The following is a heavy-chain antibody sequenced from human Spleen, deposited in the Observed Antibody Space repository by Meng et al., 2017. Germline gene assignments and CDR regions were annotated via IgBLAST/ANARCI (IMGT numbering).Heavy chain of an antibody. CDR1: GFTFDNYA. D-gene: IGHD3-10*01. CDR3: AKDTREGYYGPGSYYADY. V-gene: IGHV3-43D*03. J-gene: IGHJ4*02. CDR2: ISWDGDST. Sequence: GESLKISCVASGFTFDNYAMHWVRQAPGKGLEWVSLISWDGDSTYYADSVKGRFTISRDNSNNSLYLQMNSLRADDTALYYCAKDTREGYYGPGSYYADYWGQGTLVTVSS.